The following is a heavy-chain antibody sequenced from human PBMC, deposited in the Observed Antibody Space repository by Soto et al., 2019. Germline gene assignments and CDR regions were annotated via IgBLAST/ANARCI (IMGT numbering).Heavy chain of an antibody. CDR2: ISYDGSNK. V-gene: IGHV3-30*04. CDR3: AKEFVEVATIPFYGMEV. Sequence: GGSLRLSYAASGFTFSSYAMHWVRQAPGKGLEWVAVISYDGSNKYYADSVKGRFTISRDNSKNTLYLQMNSLRAEDTAVYYCAKEFVEVATIPFYGMEVWGQGTTVTVSS. CDR1: GFTFSSYA. D-gene: IGHD5-12*01. J-gene: IGHJ6*02.